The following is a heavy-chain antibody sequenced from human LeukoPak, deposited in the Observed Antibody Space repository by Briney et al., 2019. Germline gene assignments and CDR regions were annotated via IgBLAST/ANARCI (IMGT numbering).Heavy chain of an antibody. V-gene: IGHV4-39*07. CDR1: GGSISSSSYY. CDR2: IYYSGST. CDR3: ARWPIVVVTAIADDY. Sequence: PSETLSLTCTVSGGSISSSSYYWGWIRQPPGKGLEWIGSIYYSGSTYYNPSLKSRVTISVDTSKNQFSLKLSSVTAADTAVYYCARWPIVVVTAIADDYWGQGTLVTVSS. J-gene: IGHJ4*02. D-gene: IGHD2-21*02.